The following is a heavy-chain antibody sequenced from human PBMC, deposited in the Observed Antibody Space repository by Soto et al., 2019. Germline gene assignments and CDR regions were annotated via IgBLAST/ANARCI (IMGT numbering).Heavy chain of an antibody. CDR2: MYNTGST. D-gene: IGHD1-1*01. V-gene: IGHV4-59*01. Sequence: SETLSLTCTVSGGSISGYYWSWIRQPPGKGLEWIGYMYNTGSTVYNPSFKSRVTISVDTSKNQFSLKLNSVTAADTAVYHCARGEGYAQPFDYWGQGTLVTVSS. CDR3: ARGEGYAQPFDY. J-gene: IGHJ4*02. CDR1: GGSISGYY.